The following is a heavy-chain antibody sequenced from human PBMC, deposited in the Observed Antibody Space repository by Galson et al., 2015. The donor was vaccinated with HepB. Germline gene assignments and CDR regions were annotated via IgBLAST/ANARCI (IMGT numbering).Heavy chain of an antibody. CDR2: ISSSSSYI. J-gene: IGHJ6*02. CDR1: GFTFSSYS. CDR3: ARDTIFGVVITLNYYGMDV. Sequence: SLRLSCAASGFTFSSYSMNWVRQAPGKGLEWVSSISSSSSYIYYADSVKGRFTITRDNAKNSLYLQMNSLRAEDTAVYYCARDTIFGVVITLNYYGMDVWGQGTTVTVSS. V-gene: IGHV3-21*01. D-gene: IGHD3-3*01.